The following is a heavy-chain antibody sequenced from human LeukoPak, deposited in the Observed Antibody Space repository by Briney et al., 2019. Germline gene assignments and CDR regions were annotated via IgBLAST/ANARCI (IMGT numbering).Heavy chain of an antibody. D-gene: IGHD2-2*01. J-gene: IGHJ4*02. CDR1: GFTFSSYA. CDR3: ARVPIVVVPAATGGSYFDY. V-gene: IGHV3-23*01. Sequence: GGSLRLSCAASGFTFSSYAMSWVRQAPGKGLEWVSAISGSGGSTYYADSVKGRFTISRDNSKNTLYLQMNSLRAEDTAVYYCARVPIVVVPAATGGSYFDYWGQGTLVTVSS. CDR2: ISGSGGST.